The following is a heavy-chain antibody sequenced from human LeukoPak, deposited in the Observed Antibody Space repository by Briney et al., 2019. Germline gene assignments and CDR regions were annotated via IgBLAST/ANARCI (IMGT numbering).Heavy chain of an antibody. Sequence: GGSLRLSCAASEFTFSSYAMHWVRQAPGKWLEWVSYISSSGSTIYYADSVQGRFSISRDNSKNTLYLQMDSVRVEDTAVYYCARVSKPGWYDYYYMDVWGKGTTVTVSS. CDR3: ARVSKPGWYDYYYMDV. CDR2: ISSSGSTI. J-gene: IGHJ6*03. CDR1: EFTFSSYA. D-gene: IGHD2/OR15-2a*01. V-gene: IGHV3-48*01.